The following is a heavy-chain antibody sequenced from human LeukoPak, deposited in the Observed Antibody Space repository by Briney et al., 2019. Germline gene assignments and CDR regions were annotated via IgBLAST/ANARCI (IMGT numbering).Heavy chain of an antibody. CDR3: ARVPVSVAGGGYTVV. D-gene: IGHD3-16*01. CDR1: GFTFSSYS. J-gene: IGHJ6*03. Sequence: AGSLRLTCAASGFTFSSYSIYWVRQAPGTGLEWVSYISSSSSTIYYADSVQGRFTISRDNAKNSLYLQMNSLRAEDTAVDYSARVPVSVAGGGYTVVWGKGNTVTVSS. CDR2: ISSSSSTI. V-gene: IGHV3-48*01.